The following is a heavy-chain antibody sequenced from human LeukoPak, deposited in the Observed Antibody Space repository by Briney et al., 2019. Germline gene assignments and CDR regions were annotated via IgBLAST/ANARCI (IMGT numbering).Heavy chain of an antibody. Sequence: GGSLRLSCAASGFTFSSYSMNWVRQAPGKGLEWVSSITFTSNDIFFADSLKGRFTISRDNAKNSLFLQMSSLRAEDTAVYYCARWGHSSPSPPFDYWGQGTLVTVSS. CDR2: ITFTSNDI. CDR3: ARWGHSSPSPPFDY. V-gene: IGHV3-21*01. D-gene: IGHD6-6*01. CDR1: GFTFSSYS. J-gene: IGHJ4*02.